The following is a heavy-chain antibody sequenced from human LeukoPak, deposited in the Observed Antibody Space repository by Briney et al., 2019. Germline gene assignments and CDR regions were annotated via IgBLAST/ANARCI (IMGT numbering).Heavy chain of an antibody. D-gene: IGHD2-2*01. CDR2: ISSSGTTI. J-gene: IGHJ4*02. CDR3: ARKYCSTTSCLFGN. CDR1: GFTFSSYE. Sequence: GGSLRLSCAASGFTFSSYEMNWVRQAPGKGLQWVSDISSSGTTIYYADSVKGRFTISRDNAKNSLYLQMNSLRAEDTAVYYCARKYCSTTSCLFGNWGQGTLVTVSS. V-gene: IGHV3-48*03.